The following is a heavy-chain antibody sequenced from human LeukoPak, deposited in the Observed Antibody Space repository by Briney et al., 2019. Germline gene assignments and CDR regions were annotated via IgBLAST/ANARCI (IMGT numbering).Heavy chain of an antibody. Sequence: KPSETLSLTCTVSGGSISSEYWSWIRQPPGKGVEWIGYIYYSGSTNYNPSLKSRVTISVDTSKNQFSLKLSSVTAADTAVYYCARDRTGNNWFDPWGQGTLVTVSS. D-gene: IGHD1-1*01. CDR1: GGSISSEY. V-gene: IGHV4-59*01. CDR3: ARDRTGNNWFDP. J-gene: IGHJ5*02. CDR2: IYYSGST.